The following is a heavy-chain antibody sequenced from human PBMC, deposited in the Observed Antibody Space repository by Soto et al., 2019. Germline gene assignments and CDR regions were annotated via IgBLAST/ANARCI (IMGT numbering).Heavy chain of an antibody. CDR2: IYYSGST. Sequence: SETLSHSCTVSGGSVSSDSNYWSCIRQPPGKGLEWIGYIYYSGSTNYNPSLKSRVTISLDTSKNQFSLKLSSVTAAATSLYYCVREACAEYRHIMYFCGQGSTDLVSS. CDR1: GGSVSSDSNY. CDR3: VREACAEYRHIMYF. V-gene: IGHV4-61*01. J-gene: IGHJ6*01. D-gene: IGHD3-16*01.